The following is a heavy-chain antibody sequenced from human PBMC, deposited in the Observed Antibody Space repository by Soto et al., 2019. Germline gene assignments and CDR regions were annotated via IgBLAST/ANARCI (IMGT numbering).Heavy chain of an antibody. D-gene: IGHD6-13*01. J-gene: IGHJ6*02. Sequence: GASVKVSCKASGGTFSSYAISWVRQAPGQGLEWMGGIIPIFGTANYAQKFQGRVTITADESTSTAYMELSSLRSEDTAVYYCARDGRGAAAGTLYYYYGMDGWGQGTTITVSS. V-gene: IGHV1-69*13. CDR3: ARDGRGAAAGTLYYYYGMDG. CDR1: GGTFSSYA. CDR2: IIPIFGTA.